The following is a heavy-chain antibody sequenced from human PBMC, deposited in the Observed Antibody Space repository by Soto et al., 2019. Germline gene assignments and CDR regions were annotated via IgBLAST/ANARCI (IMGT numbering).Heavy chain of an antibody. CDR1: GGSISSSNW. CDR3: ARGRYYDILTGYTTGPYGMDV. CDR2: IYHSGST. V-gene: IGHV4-4*02. J-gene: IGHJ6*02. Sequence: LSETLSLTCAVSGGSISSSNWWSWVRQPPGKGLEWIGEIYHSGSTNYNPSLKSRVTISVDKSKNQFSLKLSSVTAADTPVYYCARGRYYDILTGYTTGPYGMDVWGQGTTVTVSS. D-gene: IGHD3-9*01.